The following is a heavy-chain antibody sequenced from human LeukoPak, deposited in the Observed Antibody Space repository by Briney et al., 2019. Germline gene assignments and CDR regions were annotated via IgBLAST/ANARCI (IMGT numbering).Heavy chain of an antibody. V-gene: IGHV3-30*18. D-gene: IGHD4-11*01. J-gene: IGHJ4*02. CDR1: GFNFNDYA. Sequence: GRSLRLSCAVSGFNFNDYAMHWLRQAPGKGLEWVAVISYDGSNKYYADSVKGRFTISRDNSKSTLYLEMNSLRAEDTAVYYCTKSRSGSSNWALQVFDNWGQGALVTVSS. CDR3: TKSRSGSSNWALQVFDN. CDR2: ISYDGSNK.